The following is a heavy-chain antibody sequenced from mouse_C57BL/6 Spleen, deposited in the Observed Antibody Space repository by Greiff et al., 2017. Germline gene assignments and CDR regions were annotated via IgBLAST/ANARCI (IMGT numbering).Heavy chain of an antibody. V-gene: IGHV1-47*01. Sequence: QVQLQQSGAELVKPGASVKMSCKASGYTFTTYPIEWMKQNHGKSLEWIGNFPPYNDDTKYNEKFKGKATLTVEKSSSTVYLELIRLTSDGSAVYYCASGIYYYGSSYAMDYWGQGTSGTVSS. J-gene: IGHJ4*01. D-gene: IGHD1-1*01. CDR3: ASGIYYYGSSYAMDY. CDR1: GYTFTTYP. CDR2: FPPYNDDT.